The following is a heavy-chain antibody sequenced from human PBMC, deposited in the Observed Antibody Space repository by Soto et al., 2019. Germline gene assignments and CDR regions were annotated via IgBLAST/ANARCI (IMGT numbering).Heavy chain of an antibody. CDR2: IFYIVTT. Sequence: GALSLTCWVFGCSISYNSYYWGWSRQPPGKGLEWVGGIFYIVTTYDSPSRKDRVTISEATSKNSFSLNRTTVTAADTAVYFCPRRVEVAPVTNAWGQGTPVTVYS. CDR3: PRRVEVAPVTNA. V-gene: IGHV4-39*02. CDR1: GCSISYNSYY. D-gene: IGHD2-8*01. J-gene: IGHJ5*02.